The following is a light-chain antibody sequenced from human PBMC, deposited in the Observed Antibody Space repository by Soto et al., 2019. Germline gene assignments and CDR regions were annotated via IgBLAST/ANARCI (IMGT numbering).Light chain of an antibody. Sequence: SYELTQPPSVSVAPGKTARITCGGYNIGGKSVHRYQQKTGQAPVLVIYYVSDRPSGIPERFSGSNSGNTATLTISRVEAGDEADYYCQVWDSSTDHPVFGGGTKLTVL. CDR1: NIGGKS. CDR3: QVWDSSTDHPV. CDR2: YVS. V-gene: IGLV3-21*04. J-gene: IGLJ2*01.